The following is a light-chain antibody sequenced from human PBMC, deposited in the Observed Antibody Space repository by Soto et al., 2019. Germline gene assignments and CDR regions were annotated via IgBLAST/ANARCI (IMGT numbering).Light chain of an antibody. V-gene: IGLV1-44*01. Sequence: QSVLTQPPSASGTPGQRVTISCSGISSNIGTNTVNWYQHFPGTAPKLLIYTNNQRPSGVPDRFSASKSGTSASLDISGLQSEDEADYYCAAWDDSLNGHVVFGGGTKLTVL. CDR2: TNN. CDR3: AAWDDSLNGHVV. CDR1: SSNIGTNT. J-gene: IGLJ2*01.